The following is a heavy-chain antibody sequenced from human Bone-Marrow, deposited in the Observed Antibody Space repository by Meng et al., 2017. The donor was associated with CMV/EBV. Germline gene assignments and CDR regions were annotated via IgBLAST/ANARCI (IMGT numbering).Heavy chain of an antibody. CDR2: IIPIFGTA. CDR1: GGTFSSYA. V-gene: IGHV1-69*05. D-gene: IGHD2-2*01. CDR3: ARHPDRTSHLQNYYYYGKDV. Sequence: SVKVSCKASGGTFSSYAISWVRQAPGQGLEWMGGIIPIFGTANYAQKFQGRVTITTDESTSTADMELSSLRSEDTAVYYCARHPDRTSHLQNYYYYGKDVWGQGTTVTVSS. J-gene: IGHJ6*02.